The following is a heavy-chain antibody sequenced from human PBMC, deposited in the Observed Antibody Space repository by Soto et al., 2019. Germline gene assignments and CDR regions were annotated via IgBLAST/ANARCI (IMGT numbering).Heavy chain of an antibody. Sequence: QVQLVESGGGVVQPGRSLRLSCAASGFTFSSYAMHWVRQAPGKGLEWVAVISYDGSNKYYADSVKGRFTISRDNSKNTLYLQMNSLRAEDTAVYYGAREDPGQWLGTGFDYWGQGTLVTVSS. V-gene: IGHV3-30-3*01. D-gene: IGHD6-19*01. CDR3: AREDPGQWLGTGFDY. CDR1: GFTFSSYA. J-gene: IGHJ4*02. CDR2: ISYDGSNK.